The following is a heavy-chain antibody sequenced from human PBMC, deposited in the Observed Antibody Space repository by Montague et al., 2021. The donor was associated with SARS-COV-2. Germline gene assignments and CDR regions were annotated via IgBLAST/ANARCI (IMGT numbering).Heavy chain of an antibody. D-gene: IGHD1-14*01. CDR3: AREEPTWAFDI. J-gene: IGHJ3*02. CDR2: ISYDGSNK. V-gene: IGHV3-30-3*01. CDR1: GFTFSSYA. Sequence: SLKFSWAASGFTFSSYAMHWVRQAPGKGLEWVAVISYDGSNKYYADSVKGRFTISRDNSKNTLYLQMNSLRAEDTAVYYCAREEPTWAFDIWGQGTMVTVSS.